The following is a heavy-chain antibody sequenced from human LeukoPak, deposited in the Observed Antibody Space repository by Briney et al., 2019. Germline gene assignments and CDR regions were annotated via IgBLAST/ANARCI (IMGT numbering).Heavy chain of an antibody. Sequence: SETLSLTCTVSGGSISSYYWSWIRQPPGKGLEWIGYIYYSGSTDYNPSLKSRVTISVDTSKNQFSLKLSSVTAADTAVYYCARSDWRYNWFDPWGQGTLVTVSS. CDR2: IYYSGST. CDR1: GGSISSYY. CDR3: ARSDWRYNWFDP. D-gene: IGHD3-3*01. V-gene: IGHV4-59*12. J-gene: IGHJ5*02.